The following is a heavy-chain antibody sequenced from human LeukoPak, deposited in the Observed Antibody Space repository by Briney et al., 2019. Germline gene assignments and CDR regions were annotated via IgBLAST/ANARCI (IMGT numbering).Heavy chain of an antibody. J-gene: IGHJ4*02. CDR3: AKHGEDSSGYYAVFFDH. CDR1: GGSMNTKNHY. V-gene: IGHV4-39*01. D-gene: IGHD3-22*01. CDR2: VFYHGST. Sequence: SETLSLTCTLSGGSMNTKNHYWACIRQTPGKGLEWIGWVFYHGSTDYNQSLKSRVTISVDTTNNHFSLRLISVTAADTAVYDCAKHGEDSSGYYAVFFDHCGQGTLVTVSS.